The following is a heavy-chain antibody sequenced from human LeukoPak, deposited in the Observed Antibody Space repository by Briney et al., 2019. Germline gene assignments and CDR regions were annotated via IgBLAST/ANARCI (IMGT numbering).Heavy chain of an antibody. Sequence: PSETLTLTGTVSGGSISSYYWSWIRQPPGKGLEWIGSIYYSGSTNYNPSLKSRVTISVDTSKNQFSLKLRSVTAADTAVYYCAGGRWVQLPVYWGQRTVDAVSS. CDR2: IYYSGST. CDR1: GGSISSYY. V-gene: IGHV4-59*01. J-gene: IGHJ4*02. D-gene: IGHD5-24*01. CDR3: AGGRWVQLPVY.